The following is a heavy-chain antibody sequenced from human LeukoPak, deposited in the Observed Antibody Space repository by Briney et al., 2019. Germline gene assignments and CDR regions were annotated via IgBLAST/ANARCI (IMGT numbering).Heavy chain of an antibody. CDR2: ISPYNGNT. J-gene: IGHJ4*02. Sequence: GASVNVSCKASGYTFTNYGISWVRQAPGQGLEWMGWISPYNGNTNYAQKLQGRVTMTTDTSTSTAYMELRSLRSDDTAVYSCARGGQYGGNSVFDYWGQGTLVTVSS. D-gene: IGHD4-23*01. CDR1: GYTFTNYG. V-gene: IGHV1-18*01. CDR3: ARGGQYGGNSVFDY.